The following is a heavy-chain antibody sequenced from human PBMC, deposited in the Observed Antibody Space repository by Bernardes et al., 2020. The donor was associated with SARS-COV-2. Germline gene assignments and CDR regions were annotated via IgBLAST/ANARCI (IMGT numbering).Heavy chain of an antibody. J-gene: IGHJ6*02. CDR1: GYSFTSYW. V-gene: IGHV5-51*01. CDR2: IYPGDSDT. Sequence: GASLKISCKGSGYSFTSYWIGWVRPIPGKGLEWMGIIYPGDSDTRYSPSFQGQVTISADKSISTAYLQWSSLKASDTAMYYCARFKDDYRARGTYYYGMDVWGQGTTVTVSS. CDR3: ARFKDDYRARGTYYYGMDV. D-gene: IGHD3-16*01.